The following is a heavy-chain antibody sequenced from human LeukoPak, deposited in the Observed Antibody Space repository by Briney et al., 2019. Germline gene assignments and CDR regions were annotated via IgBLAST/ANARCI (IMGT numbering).Heavy chain of an antibody. V-gene: IGHV1-18*01. Sequence: ASVKVSCKASGYTFTSYGISWVRQAPGQGLEWMGWISAYNGNTNYAQKLQGRVTITADKSTSTAYMELSSLRSEDTAVYYCARNYYDSSGYSASFDYWGQGTLVTVSS. J-gene: IGHJ4*02. CDR3: ARNYYDSSGYSASFDY. D-gene: IGHD3-22*01. CDR1: GYTFTSYG. CDR2: ISAYNGNT.